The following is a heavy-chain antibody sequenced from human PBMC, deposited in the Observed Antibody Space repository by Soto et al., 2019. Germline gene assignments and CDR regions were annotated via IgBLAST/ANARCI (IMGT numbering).Heavy chain of an antibody. CDR2: IYRGGDI. CDR1: GFSVSSYY. V-gene: IGHV3-66*01. D-gene: IGHD3-16*01. CDR3: ARDRRDGDTF. J-gene: IGHJ4*02. Sequence: PGGSLRLSCAASGFSVSSYYMSWFRQAPGKGLEWVSVIYRGGDIYYADSVQGRFTTSRDISRNSLDLQMNSLRVEDTAVYYCARDRRDGDTFWGKGVVVTVSS.